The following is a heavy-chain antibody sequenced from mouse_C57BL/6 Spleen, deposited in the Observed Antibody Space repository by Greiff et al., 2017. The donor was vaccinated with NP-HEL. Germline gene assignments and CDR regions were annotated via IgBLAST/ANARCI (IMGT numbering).Heavy chain of an antibody. J-gene: IGHJ4*01. CDR3: ARRNSSGYVPYAMDY. Sequence: VQLKESGPELVKPGASVKISCKASGYSFTGYYMNWVKQSPEKSLEWIGEINPSTGGTTYNQKFKAKATLTVDKSSSTAYMQLKSLTSEDSAVYYCARRNSSGYVPYAMDYWGQGTSVTVSS. CDR2: INPSTGGT. CDR1: GYSFTGYY. V-gene: IGHV1-42*01. D-gene: IGHD3-2*02.